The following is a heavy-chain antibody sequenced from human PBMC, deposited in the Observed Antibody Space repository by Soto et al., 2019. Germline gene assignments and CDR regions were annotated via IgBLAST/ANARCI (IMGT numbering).Heavy chain of an antibody. CDR2: ISAYNGNT. CDR3: ARDTHTTYYYYGMDV. J-gene: IGHJ6*02. D-gene: IGHD1-1*01. Sequence: GASVKVSSKASGYTFTSYGISWVRQAPGQGLEWMGWISAYNGNTNYAQKLQGRVTMTTDTSTSTAYMELRSLRSDDTAVYYCARDTHTTYYYYGMDVWGQGTTVTVSS. CDR1: GYTFTSYG. V-gene: IGHV1-18*01.